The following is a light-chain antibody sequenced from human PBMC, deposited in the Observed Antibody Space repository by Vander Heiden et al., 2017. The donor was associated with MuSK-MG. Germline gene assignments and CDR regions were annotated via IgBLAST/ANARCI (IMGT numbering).Light chain of an antibody. V-gene: IGLV2-8*01. CDR2: EVN. Sequence: SVLTPPPSTSGSPGQSVTISCTGTHSDVGGYNYVSWYQHHPGQAPKLIIYEVNRRPSGVPDRFSGSKSGDTASLTVSGLQPEDEADYYCSSYGGDNNLMFGGGTQVTVL. J-gene: IGLJ3*02. CDR3: SSYGGDNNLM. CDR1: HSDVGGYNY.